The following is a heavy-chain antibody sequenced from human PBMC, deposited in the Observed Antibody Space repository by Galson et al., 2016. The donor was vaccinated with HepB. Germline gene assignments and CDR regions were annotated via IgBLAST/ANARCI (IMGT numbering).Heavy chain of an antibody. CDR3: ARGGTLPKTNLYGMDV. Sequence: SVKVSCKASGYTFSNYDINWVRQAPGQGPEWMAWMNPKSGNTGYAQSFKARVTMTRDTSISTAYMELYSLTFEDTAVYFCARGGTLPKTNLYGMDVWGQGTTVTVSS. CDR1: GYTFSNYD. J-gene: IGHJ6*02. CDR2: MNPKSGNT. V-gene: IGHV1-8*01. D-gene: IGHD2-8*01.